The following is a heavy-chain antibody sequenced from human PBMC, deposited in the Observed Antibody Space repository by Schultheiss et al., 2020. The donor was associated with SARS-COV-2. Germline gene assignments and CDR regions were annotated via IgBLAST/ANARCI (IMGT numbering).Heavy chain of an antibody. V-gene: IGHV3-23*01. Sequence: GGSLRLSCAASGFTFNSFAMSWVRQAPGKGLEWVAGISGSGDNTYDAPSVKGRFTISRDNSKNTLYLQMSSLRAEDTAVYYCVKESIVVVPASFDYWGQGTLVTVSS. CDR3: VKESIVVVPASFDY. CDR1: GFTFNSFA. CDR2: ISGSGDNT. D-gene: IGHD2-2*01. J-gene: IGHJ4*02.